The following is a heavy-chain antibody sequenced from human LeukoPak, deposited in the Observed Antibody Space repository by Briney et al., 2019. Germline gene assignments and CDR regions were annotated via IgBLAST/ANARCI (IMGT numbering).Heavy chain of an antibody. J-gene: IGHJ5*02. V-gene: IGHV3-21*06. D-gene: IGHD5-18*01. CDR2: ISSTSGNI. CDR1: GFTFSSYR. CDR3: ARGDTAFS. Sequence: GRSLRLSCAASGFTFSSYRMNWVRQPPGKGLEWVSSISSTSGNIYYADSVKGRFTISRDNANNSLYLQMNSLRADDTAVYYCARGDTAFSWGQGTLVTVTS.